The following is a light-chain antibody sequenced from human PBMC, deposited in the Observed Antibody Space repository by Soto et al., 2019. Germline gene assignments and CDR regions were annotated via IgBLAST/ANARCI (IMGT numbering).Light chain of an antibody. CDR2: DVS. Sequence: QSALTQPRSVSGSPGQSVTISCTGTSSDVGGYNYVSWYQQHPGKAPKVMIYDVSKRPSGVPDRFSGSKSGNTASLAISGLRSEDEADYYCAAWDDRLSGLVFGRGTKLTVL. J-gene: IGLJ2*01. CDR3: AAWDDRLSGLV. V-gene: IGLV2-11*01. CDR1: SSDVGGYNY.